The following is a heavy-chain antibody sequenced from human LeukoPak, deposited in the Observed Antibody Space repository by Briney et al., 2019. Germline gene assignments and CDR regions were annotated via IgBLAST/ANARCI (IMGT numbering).Heavy chain of an antibody. Sequence: GASVKVSCKASGYTFTSYGISWVRQAPGQGLEWMGWISAYNGNTNYAQKLQGRVTMTTDTSTSTAYMELRSLRSDDTAAYYCARTFITMVRGVIITLDGMDVWGKGTTVTVSS. CDR3: ARTFITMVRGVIITLDGMDV. D-gene: IGHD3-10*01. J-gene: IGHJ6*04. CDR2: ISAYNGNT. CDR1: GYTFTSYG. V-gene: IGHV1-18*04.